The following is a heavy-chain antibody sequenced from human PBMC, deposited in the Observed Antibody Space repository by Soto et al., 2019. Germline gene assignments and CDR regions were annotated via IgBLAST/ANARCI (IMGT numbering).Heavy chain of an antibody. J-gene: IGHJ6*02. CDR1: GFTFSSYE. CDR3: ARGVYYGMDV. V-gene: IGHV3-48*03. CDR2: ISSSGSTI. Sequence: GSLRLSCAASGFTFSSYEMNWVRQAPGKGLEWVSYISSSGSTIYYADSVKGRFTISRDNAKNSLYLQMNSLRAEDTAVYYCARGVYYGMDVWGQGTTVTVSS.